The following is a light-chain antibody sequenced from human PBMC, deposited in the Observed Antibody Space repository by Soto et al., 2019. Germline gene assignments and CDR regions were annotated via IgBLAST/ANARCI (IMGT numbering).Light chain of an antibody. CDR1: QSVSSN. V-gene: IGKV3-15*01. CDR3: QQYNNWPPWGT. CDR2: GAS. Sequence: EIVMTQSPATLSVYPGERATLSCRASQSVSSNLAWYQQKPGQAPRLLIYGASTRATGIPARFSGSGSGTEFTLTISSLQSEDFAVYYCQQYNNWPPWGTFGQGTKVDIK. J-gene: IGKJ1*01.